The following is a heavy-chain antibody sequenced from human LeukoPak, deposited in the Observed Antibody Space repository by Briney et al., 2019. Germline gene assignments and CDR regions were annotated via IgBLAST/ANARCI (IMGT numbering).Heavy chain of an antibody. D-gene: IGHD3-3*01. Sequence: SETLSLTCTVSGGSISSYYWSWIRQPPGKGLEWIGYIYYSGSTNYNPSLKSRVTISVDTSKNQFSLKLCSVTAADTAVYYCARVDTIFGVAPERFDAFDIWGQGTMVTVSS. J-gene: IGHJ3*02. CDR3: ARVDTIFGVAPERFDAFDI. CDR2: IYYSGST. V-gene: IGHV4-59*01. CDR1: GGSISSYY.